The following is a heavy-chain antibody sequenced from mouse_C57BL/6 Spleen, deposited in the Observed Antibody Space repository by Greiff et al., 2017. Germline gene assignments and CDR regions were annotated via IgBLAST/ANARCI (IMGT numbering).Heavy chain of an antibody. Sequence: QVQLQQPGAELVKPGASVTLSCKASGYTFTSYWMPWVKQRPGQGLEWIGMIHPNSGSTNYNEKFKSKATLTVDKSSSTAYMQLSSLTSEDSAVYYCARGHGYGSSYGAMDYWGQGTSVTVSS. D-gene: IGHD1-1*01. CDR2: IHPNSGST. CDR1: GYTFTSYW. J-gene: IGHJ4*01. CDR3: ARGHGYGSSYGAMDY. V-gene: IGHV1-64*01.